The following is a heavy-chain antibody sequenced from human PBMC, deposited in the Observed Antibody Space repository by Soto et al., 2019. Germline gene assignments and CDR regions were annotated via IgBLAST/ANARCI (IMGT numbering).Heavy chain of an antibody. CDR1: GFTFSSYA. J-gene: IGHJ5*02. CDR3: AKVSFDFWSGYPGGDWFDP. Sequence: EVQLLESGGGLVQPGGSLRLSCAASGFTFSSYAMSWVRQAPGKGLEWVSAISGSGGSTYYADSVKGRFTISRDNSKNTVYLQMNSLRAEDTAVYYCAKVSFDFWSGYPGGDWFDPWGQGTLVTVSS. CDR2: ISGSGGST. V-gene: IGHV3-23*01. D-gene: IGHD3-3*01.